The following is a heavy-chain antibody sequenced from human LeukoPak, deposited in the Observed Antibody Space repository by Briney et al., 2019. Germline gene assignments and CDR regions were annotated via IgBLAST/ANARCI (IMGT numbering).Heavy chain of an antibody. V-gene: IGHV4-61*02. D-gene: IGHD3-22*01. CDR2: IYTSGST. Sequence: SETLSLTCTVSGGSISSGSYYWSWIRQPAGTGLEWIGRIYTSGSTNYNPSLKSRVTISVDTSKNQFSLKLSSVTAADTAVYYCARDHYYYDSSGYPIWGQGTMVTVSS. CDR1: GGSISSGSYY. J-gene: IGHJ3*02. CDR3: ARDHYYYDSSGYPI.